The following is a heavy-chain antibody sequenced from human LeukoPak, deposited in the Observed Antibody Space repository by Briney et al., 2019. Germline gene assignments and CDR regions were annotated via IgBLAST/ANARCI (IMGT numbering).Heavy chain of an antibody. V-gene: IGHV3-53*01. D-gene: IGHD1-26*01. CDR1: GFTFSSYS. J-gene: IGHJ4*02. CDR3: ARTGGSQGGNY. CDR2: VYTDGNI. Sequence: GGSLRLSCAASGFTFSSYSMNWVRQAPGRGLEWVSVVYTDGNIYYADFVKGRFTISKDNSKNTVDLLMHSVTAEDTALYYCARTGGSQGGNYWGQGTLVTVSS.